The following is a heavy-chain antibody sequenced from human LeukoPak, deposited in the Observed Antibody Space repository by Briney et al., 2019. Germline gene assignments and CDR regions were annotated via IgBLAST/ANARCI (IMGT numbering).Heavy chain of an antibody. V-gene: IGHV1-69*05. D-gene: IGHD6-13*01. Sequence: GASVKVSCKASGGTFSSYAISWVRQAPGQGLEWMGGIIPIFGTANYAQKFQGRVTMTRNTSISTAYMELSSLRSEDTAVYYCARGRGKSIAAAGTSYYFDYWGQGTLVTVSS. CDR1: GGTFSSYA. J-gene: IGHJ4*02. CDR2: IIPIFGTA. CDR3: ARGRGKSIAAAGTSYYFDY.